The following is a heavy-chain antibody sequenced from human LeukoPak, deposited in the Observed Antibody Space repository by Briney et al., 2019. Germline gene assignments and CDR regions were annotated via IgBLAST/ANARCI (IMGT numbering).Heavy chain of an antibody. CDR1: GFTVSSNY. Sequence: GGSLRLSCAASGFTVSSNYMSWVRQAPGKGLEWVSVIYTGGTPYYADSVKGRFTISRDNSKNTLYLQMNGLRAEDTAVYYCAKSGKPFDYWGQGTLVTVSS. CDR3: AKSGKPFDY. CDR2: IYTGGTP. V-gene: IGHV3-66*01. J-gene: IGHJ4*02.